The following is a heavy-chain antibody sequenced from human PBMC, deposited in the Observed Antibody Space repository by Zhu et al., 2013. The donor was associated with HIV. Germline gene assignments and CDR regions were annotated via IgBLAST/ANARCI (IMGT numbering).Heavy chain of an antibody. V-gene: IGHV3-23*01. D-gene: IGHD3-16*01. J-gene: IGHJ2*01. CDR1: GVTFRSYT. CDR3: AKDARLRFEGPFDL. CDR2: ISDRGSST. Sequence: EVQLLESGGGLVQPGGSLRLSCAASGVTFRSYTMSWVRQAPGKGLEWVSGISDRGSSTYYADSVKGRFTISRDNSRDTLYLQMNSLRAEDTAVYYCAKDARLRFEGPFDLWGRGTLVTVAS.